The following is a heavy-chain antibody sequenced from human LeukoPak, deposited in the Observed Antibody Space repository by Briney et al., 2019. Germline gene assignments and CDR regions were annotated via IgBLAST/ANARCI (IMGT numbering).Heavy chain of an antibody. V-gene: IGHV1-69*04. CDR1: GGTFSSYA. Sequence: SAKVSCKASGGTFSSYAISWVRQAPGQGLEWMGRIIPILGIANYAQKFQGICTITADKSPSTAYMELSSLRSEDTAVYYCAREHSGYAAVWGQGTLVTVSS. D-gene: IGHD5-12*01. J-gene: IGHJ4*02. CDR3: AREHSGYAAV. CDR2: IIPILGIA.